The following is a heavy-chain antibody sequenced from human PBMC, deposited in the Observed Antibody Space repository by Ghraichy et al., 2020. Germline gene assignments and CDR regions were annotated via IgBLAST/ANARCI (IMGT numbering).Heavy chain of an antibody. J-gene: IGHJ2*01. CDR3: AREARDSNGWDDWYFDL. CDR2: IGTGGDT. CDR1: GFTFSSYD. D-gene: IGHD6-19*01. Sequence: GGSLRLSCAASGFTFSSYDMHWVRQPTGKGLEWVSAIGTGGDTYYPGSVKGRFTISRENAKNSLYLQMNSLRAGDTAVYYCAREARDSNGWDDWYFDLWGRGTLVTVSS. V-gene: IGHV3-13*01.